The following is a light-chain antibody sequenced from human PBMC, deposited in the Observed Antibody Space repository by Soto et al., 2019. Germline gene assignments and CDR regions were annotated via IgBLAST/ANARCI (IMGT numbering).Light chain of an antibody. CDR1: SSNIGTGYD. V-gene: IGLV1-40*01. Sequence: QSVLTQPPSVSGAPGQRVTISCTRRSSNIGTGYDVHWYQQLPGTAPKLLIYGNSNRPSGVPDRFSGSKSVTSASLAITGLQAEDEADYYCQSYDSSLSGSDVVFGGGTKLTVL. J-gene: IGLJ2*01. CDR3: QSYDSSLSGSDVV. CDR2: GNS.